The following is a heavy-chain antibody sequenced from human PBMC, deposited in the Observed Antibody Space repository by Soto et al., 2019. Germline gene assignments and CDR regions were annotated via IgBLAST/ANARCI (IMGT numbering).Heavy chain of an antibody. J-gene: IGHJ6*02. Sequence: KASETLSLTCGVQGGVFSGYYWSWIRQSPGKGLEWIGEIHHSGSTHYTPSLKSRVTISVDTSKNQFSLKLSSVTAADTAVYYCARHTNMADFWSDSPYGMDVWGQGTTVTVSS. CDR3: ARHTNMADFWSDSPYGMDV. CDR2: IHHSGST. V-gene: IGHV4-34*01. D-gene: IGHD3-3*01. CDR1: GGVFSGYY.